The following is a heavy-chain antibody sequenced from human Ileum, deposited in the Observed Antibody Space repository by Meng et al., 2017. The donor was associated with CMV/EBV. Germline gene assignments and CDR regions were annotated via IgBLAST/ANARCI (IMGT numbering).Heavy chain of an antibody. D-gene: IGHD3-3*01. J-gene: IGHJ5*02. CDR2: IVPIFGKV. V-gene: IGHV1-69*06. CDR3: TRHYDFRDWFDP. CDR1: GGRINTYA. Sequence: SCKTSGGRINTYAITWVRQAPGQGLEWMGLIVPIFGKVNYAQDFRGRVTITADTSTLTAYMELSNLRSDDTAVYYCTRHYDFRDWFDPWGQGTLVTVSS.